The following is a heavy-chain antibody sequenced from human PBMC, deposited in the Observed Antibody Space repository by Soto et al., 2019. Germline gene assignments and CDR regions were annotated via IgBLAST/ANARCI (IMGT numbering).Heavy chain of an antibody. CDR1: GFSFNTYE. CDR2: ISSSGNTM. D-gene: IGHD2-21*01. CDR3: ARTLPFEY. Sequence: GGSLRLSCAVSGFSFNTYEMSWVRQAPGKGLEWVSYISSSGNTMYYAVSVKGRFTVSRDNAKNSLYLQMTSLRADDTAVYYCARTLPFEYWGQGTQVTVSS. J-gene: IGHJ4*02. V-gene: IGHV3-48*03.